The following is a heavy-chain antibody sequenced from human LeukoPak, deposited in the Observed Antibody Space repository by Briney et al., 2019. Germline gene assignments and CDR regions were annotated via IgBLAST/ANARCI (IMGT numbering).Heavy chain of an antibody. J-gene: IGHJ4*02. D-gene: IGHD5-24*01. V-gene: IGHV3-7*01. CDR3: ARETPRRGETRDGYR. CDR1: GFTFKKYW. CDR2: IKEDGSET. Sequence: GEPLRLSCAASGFTFKKYWMNWVRQVPGKGLECLANIKEDGSETYYADSVKGRFTISRDNHKNLLFLQINSLRVEDTAVYYCARETPRRGETRDGYRWGQGTLVTVSS.